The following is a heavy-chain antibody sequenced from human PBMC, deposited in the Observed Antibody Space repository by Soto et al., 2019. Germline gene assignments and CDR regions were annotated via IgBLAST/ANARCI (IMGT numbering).Heavy chain of an antibody. J-gene: IGHJ4*02. Sequence: GASVKVSCKASGXTFASYYMHWVRQAPGQGLEWMGIINPSGGSTTYAQKFQGRVTMTRDTSTSTVYMELSSLRSEDTAVYYCARARSSFHPSFDYWGQGTVVTVSS. CDR1: GXTFASYY. CDR3: ARARSSFHPSFDY. CDR2: INPSGGST. D-gene: IGHD6-13*01. V-gene: IGHV1-46*03.